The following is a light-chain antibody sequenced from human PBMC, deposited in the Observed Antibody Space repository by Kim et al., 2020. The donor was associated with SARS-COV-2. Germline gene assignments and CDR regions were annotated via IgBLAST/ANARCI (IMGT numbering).Light chain of an antibody. CDR1: KLGDKY. CDR2: QDS. V-gene: IGLV3-1*01. J-gene: IGLJ2*01. CDR3: QAWDSSTGV. Sequence: VSPGQTASITCSGDKLGDKYACWYQQKPGQSPVLVIYQDSKRPSGIPERFSGSNSGNTATLTVSGTQAMDEADYYCQAWDSSTGVFGGGTKVTVL.